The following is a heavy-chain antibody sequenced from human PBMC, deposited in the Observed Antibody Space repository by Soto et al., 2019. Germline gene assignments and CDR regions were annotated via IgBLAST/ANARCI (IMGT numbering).Heavy chain of an antibody. CDR3: ARGLNNYGAHAFDV. V-gene: IGHV3-48*01. D-gene: IGHD5-18*01. J-gene: IGHJ3*01. CDR1: GFTFSTYS. Sequence: GGSLRLSCAASGFTFSTYSMNWVRQAPGKGLEWVSYIRSSSSFIYYADSVKGRFTISRDNAKNSLYLQMNSLRAEDTAVYYCARGLNNYGAHAFDVWGQGTVVTVSS. CDR2: IRSSSSFI.